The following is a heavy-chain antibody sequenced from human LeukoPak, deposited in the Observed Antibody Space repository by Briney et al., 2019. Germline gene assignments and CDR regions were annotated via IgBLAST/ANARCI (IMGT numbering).Heavy chain of an antibody. CDR2: IYYSGST. D-gene: IGHD4-17*01. CDR3: ARHSSDYYGPFDY. CDR1: GGSISSYY. V-gene: IGHV4-59*08. Sequence: SETLSLTCTVSGGSISSYYWSWIRQPPGKGLEWIGYIYYSGSTNYNPSLKSRVTISVDTSKNQFSLKLSSVTAADTAVYFCARHSSDYYGPFDYWGQGTLVTVSS. J-gene: IGHJ4*02.